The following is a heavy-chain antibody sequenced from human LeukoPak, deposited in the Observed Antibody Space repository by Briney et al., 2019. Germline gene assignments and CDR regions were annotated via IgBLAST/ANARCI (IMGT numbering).Heavy chain of an antibody. J-gene: IGHJ4*02. CDR2: ISGSGDNT. V-gene: IGHV3-23*01. D-gene: IGHD3-3*02. Sequence: GGSLRLSCAASGFTFSSYAMSWVRQAPGKGLEWVSAISGSGDNTYYADSVKGRFTISRDNSKNTLYLQMNSLRAEDTAVYYSAKVAIFGVVISSYFDYWDQGTLVTVSS. CDR3: AKVAIFGVVISSYFDY. CDR1: GFTFSSYA.